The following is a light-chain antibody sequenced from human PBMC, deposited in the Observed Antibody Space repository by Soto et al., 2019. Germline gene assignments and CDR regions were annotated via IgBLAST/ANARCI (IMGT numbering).Light chain of an antibody. CDR3: QKYNDWPPWT. CDR2: GAS. CDR1: QSVSNN. Sequence: EILMTQSPATLSVSPGDRATLSCRASQSVSNNLAWYQQRPGQAPRLLIYGASTRATGIPDRFSGSGSGTEFTLTISSLQSEDFAVYYCQKYNDWPPWTFGQGTKVDI. J-gene: IGKJ1*01. V-gene: IGKV3-15*01.